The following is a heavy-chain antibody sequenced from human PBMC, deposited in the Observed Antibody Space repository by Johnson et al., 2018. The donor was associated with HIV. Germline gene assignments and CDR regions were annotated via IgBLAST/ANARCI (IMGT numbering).Heavy chain of an antibody. D-gene: IGHD1-26*01. CDR2: ISYDGSNK. Sequence: VQLVESGGGVVQPGTSLRLSCAASGFTFRNYAMHWVRQAPGKGLEWVAVISYDGSNKYYADSVKGRFTISRDNSKNTLSLQMNSPRVDDTAIYYCARVRVGRENAFDIWGQGTMVTGSS. CDR1: GFTFRNYA. CDR3: ARVRVGRENAFDI. J-gene: IGHJ3*02. V-gene: IGHV3-30*04.